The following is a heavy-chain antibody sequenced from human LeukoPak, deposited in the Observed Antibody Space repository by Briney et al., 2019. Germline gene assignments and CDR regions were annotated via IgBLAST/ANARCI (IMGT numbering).Heavy chain of an antibody. D-gene: IGHD1-26*01. CDR1: GDSISSYY. CDR2: TYYHGGT. Sequence: SETLSLTCTVSGDSISSYYWSWIRQPPGKGLEWIGYTYYHGGTNYNPSLKGRVTISIDTSKSQFPLKLTSVTAADTAVYYCARHSGSTGSSPWGQGTLVIVSS. V-gene: IGHV4-59*01. J-gene: IGHJ5*02. CDR3: ARHSGSTGSSP.